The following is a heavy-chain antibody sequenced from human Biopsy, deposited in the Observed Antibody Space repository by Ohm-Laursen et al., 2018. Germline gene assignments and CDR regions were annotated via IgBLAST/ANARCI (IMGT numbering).Heavy chain of an antibody. CDR2: INHSGRT. CDR3: VRGVDYYDPYHYYALDV. V-gene: IGHV4-34*01. Sequence: TLSLTCAVTYGSISGHFWSWIRQAPGKGLEWIGEINHSGRTNYNPSLKSRVTISVDTSKNQFSLKVRSVTAADTAVYYCVRGVDYYDPYHYYALDVWGQGTTVTVSS. J-gene: IGHJ6*02. CDR1: YGSISGHF. D-gene: IGHD3-22*01.